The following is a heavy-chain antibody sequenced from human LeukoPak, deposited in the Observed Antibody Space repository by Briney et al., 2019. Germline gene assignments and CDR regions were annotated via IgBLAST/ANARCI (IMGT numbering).Heavy chain of an antibody. CDR3: ERAGLTYYYDSSGYPIDY. V-gene: IGHV1-24*01. CDR2: FDPEDGET. D-gene: IGHD3-22*01. Sequence: ASVKLSCTVSGYTLTELSMHWVRQAPGKGLEWMGGFDPEDGETIYAQKFKGRVTMTEDTSTDTAYMELSSLRSEDTAVYYCERAGLTYYYDSSGYPIDYWGQGTLVTVSS. CDR1: GYTLTELS. J-gene: IGHJ4*02.